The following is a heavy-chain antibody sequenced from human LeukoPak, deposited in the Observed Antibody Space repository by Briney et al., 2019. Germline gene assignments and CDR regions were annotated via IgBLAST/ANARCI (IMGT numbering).Heavy chain of an antibody. J-gene: IGHJ5*02. V-gene: IGHV4-39*07. CDR3: ATGAKTYYDFWGGPATPWWFDP. CDR2: INYSGST. Sequence: KPSETLSLTCIVSGGSISSSSYYWGWIRQPPGKGLEWIGSINYSGSTYYNPSLKSRVTILLDTSKNQFSLKLGSVTAADTAVYYCATGAKTYYDFWGGPATPWWFDPWGQGTLVTVSS. D-gene: IGHD3-3*01. CDR1: GGSISSSSYY.